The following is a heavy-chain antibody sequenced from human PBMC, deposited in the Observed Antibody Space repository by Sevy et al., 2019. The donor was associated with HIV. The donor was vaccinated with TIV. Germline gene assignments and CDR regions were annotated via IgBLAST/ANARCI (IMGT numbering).Heavy chain of an antibody. CDR1: GFSLSNYA. J-gene: IGHJ4*02. Sequence: GGSLRLSCAASGFSLSNYAMSWVRQAPGKGLEWISTKTGSVGVTYYADSVKGRFTISRDNSKNTLFLQMNSLRAEDTALYYCAKGRIPSIGTLGPFDSWGQGTLVTVSS. CDR3: AKGRIPSIGTLGPFDS. D-gene: IGHD6-6*01. V-gene: IGHV3-23*01. CDR2: KTGSVGVT.